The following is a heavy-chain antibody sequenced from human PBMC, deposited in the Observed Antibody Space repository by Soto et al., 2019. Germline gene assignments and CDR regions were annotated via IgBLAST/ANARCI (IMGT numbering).Heavy chain of an antibody. J-gene: IGHJ6*01. Sequence: KGTYKATGETYSKQTTSWKPQAPRQGLEWMGGIIPIFGTANYAQKFQGRVTITADESTSTAYMELSSLRSEDTAVYYCARGVEDSFYTDMD. CDR2: IIPIFGTA. V-gene: IGHV1-69*01. CDR3: ARGVEDSFYTDMD. D-gene: IGHD2-15*01. CDR1: GETYSKQT.